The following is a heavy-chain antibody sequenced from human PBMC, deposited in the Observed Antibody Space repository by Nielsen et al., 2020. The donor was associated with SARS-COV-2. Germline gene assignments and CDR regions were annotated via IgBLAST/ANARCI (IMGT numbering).Heavy chain of an antibody. V-gene: IGHV4-34*01. D-gene: IGHD5-12*01. CDR3: ARGAGYSGP. J-gene: IGHJ5*02. CDR2: INHSGST. Sequence: WIRQPPGKGLEWIGEINHSGSTNYNPSLKSRVTISVDTSKNQFSLKLSSVTAADTAVYYCARGAGYSGPWGQGTLVTVSS.